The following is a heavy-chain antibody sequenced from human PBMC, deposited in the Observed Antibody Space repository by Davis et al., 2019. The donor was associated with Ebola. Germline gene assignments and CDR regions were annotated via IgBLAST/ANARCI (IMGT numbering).Heavy chain of an antibody. CDR3: ARGWRATMIVVVITTDYGMDV. Sequence: SETLSLTCAVYGGSFSGYYWSWIRQPPGKGLEWIGEINHSGSTNYNPSLKSRVTISVDTSKNQFSLKLSSVTAADTAVYYCARGWRATMIVVVITTDYGMDVWGQGTLVTVSS. J-gene: IGHJ6*02. CDR1: GGSFSGYY. V-gene: IGHV4-34*01. CDR2: INHSGST. D-gene: IGHD3-22*01.